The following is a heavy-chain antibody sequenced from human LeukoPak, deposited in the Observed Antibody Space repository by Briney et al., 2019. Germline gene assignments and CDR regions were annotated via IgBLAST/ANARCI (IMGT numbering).Heavy chain of an antibody. Sequence: GGSLRLSCAASGFTFSNYWMHWVRQVPGKGLVWVSHIHSDGSSTGYADSVKGRFTISRDNAKNTLYLQMNSLRAEDTAVYYCARAPYGYDYWGQGTLVTVSS. CDR3: ARAPYGYDY. V-gene: IGHV3-74*01. CDR2: IHSDGSST. CDR1: GFTFSNYW. J-gene: IGHJ4*02. D-gene: IGHD5-18*01.